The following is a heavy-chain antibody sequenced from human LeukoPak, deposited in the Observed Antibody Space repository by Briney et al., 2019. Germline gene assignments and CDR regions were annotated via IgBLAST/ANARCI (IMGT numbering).Heavy chain of an antibody. CDR3: ARLVGASWFDS. V-gene: IGHV6-1*01. Sequence: PSQTLSLTCAISGDSVSTNSATWTWLRQSPSRGLEWLGRTYYRSKWYNDYAVSMKSRITINPDTSKNQFSLQLNSVTPEDTAVCYCARLVGASWFDSWGQGTLVTVSS. D-gene: IGHD1-26*01. J-gene: IGHJ5*01. CDR2: TYYRSKWYN. CDR1: GDSVSTNSAT.